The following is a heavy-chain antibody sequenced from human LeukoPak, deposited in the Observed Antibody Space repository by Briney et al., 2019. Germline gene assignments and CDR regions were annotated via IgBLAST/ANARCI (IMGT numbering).Heavy chain of an antibody. Sequence: PSQTLSLTCTVSGGSFSSGNFYWPWIRQPAGNQLEWIGRIHTSGNTNHNPSLWSRVTISTDTSKNQFSLTLNFVTAADTAVYYCARDRGGDSFDIWGQGTTVTVSS. CDR1: GGSFSSGNFY. CDR3: ARDRGGDSFDI. D-gene: IGHD2-21*01. V-gene: IGHV4-61*02. CDR2: IHTSGNT. J-gene: IGHJ3*02.